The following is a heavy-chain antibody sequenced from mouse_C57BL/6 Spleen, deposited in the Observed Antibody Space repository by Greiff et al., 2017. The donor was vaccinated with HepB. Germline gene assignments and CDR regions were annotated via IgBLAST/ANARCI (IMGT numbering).Heavy chain of an antibody. Sequence: VKLQESGPGLVQPSQSLSITCTVSGFSLTSYGVHWVRQSPGKGLEWLGVIWRGGSTDYNAAFMSRLSITKDNSKSQVFFKMNSLQADDTAIYYCAKGDYDYDVGGFAYWGQGTLVTVSA. J-gene: IGHJ3*01. CDR3: AKGDYDYDVGGFAY. D-gene: IGHD2-4*01. CDR1: GFSLTSYG. CDR2: IWRGGST. V-gene: IGHV2-5*01.